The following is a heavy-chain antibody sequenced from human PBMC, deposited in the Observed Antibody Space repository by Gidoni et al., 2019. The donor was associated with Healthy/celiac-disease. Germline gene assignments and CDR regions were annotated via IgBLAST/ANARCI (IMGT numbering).Heavy chain of an antibody. CDR2: IYHSGST. V-gene: IGHV4-30-2*01. D-gene: IGHD3-22*01. Sequence: QLQLQESGSGLVTPSQTLSLTCAVSGGSISSGGYSWRWIRQPPGKGLEWIGYIYHSGSTYYNPSLKSRVTISVDRSKNQFSLKLSSVTAADTAVYYCARCVDDSSGYYGGPFDPWGQGTLVTVSS. CDR3: ARCVDDSSGYYGGPFDP. CDR1: GGSISSGGYS. J-gene: IGHJ5*02.